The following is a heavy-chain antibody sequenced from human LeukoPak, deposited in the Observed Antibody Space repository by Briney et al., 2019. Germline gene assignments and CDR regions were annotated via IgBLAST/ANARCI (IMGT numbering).Heavy chain of an antibody. CDR2: IWYDGSNK. V-gene: IGHV3-30*19. J-gene: IGHJ4*02. Sequence: PGGSLRLSCAASGFTFSSYGMHWVRQAPGKGLEWVAVIWYDGSNKYYADSVKGRFTISRDNSKNTLYLQMNSLRAEDTAVYYCAREARMVAFDYWGQGTLVTVSS. CDR1: GFTFSSYG. CDR3: AREARMVAFDY. D-gene: IGHD4/OR15-4a*01.